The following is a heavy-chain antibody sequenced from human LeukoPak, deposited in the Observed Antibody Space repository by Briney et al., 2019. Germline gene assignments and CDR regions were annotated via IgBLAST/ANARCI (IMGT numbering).Heavy chain of an antibody. Sequence: GGSLRLSCAASGFAFSDYYMAWIRQAPGKGLDWVSYISSSSSYTNYADSVKGRFTISRDNAKKALYLHMSGLRVEDTAIYYCAREGYDSSGYYLHNYFDPWGQGTLVTVSS. D-gene: IGHD3-22*01. V-gene: IGHV3-11*05. CDR3: AREGYDSSGYYLHNYFDP. J-gene: IGHJ5*02. CDR2: ISSSSSYT. CDR1: GFAFSDYY.